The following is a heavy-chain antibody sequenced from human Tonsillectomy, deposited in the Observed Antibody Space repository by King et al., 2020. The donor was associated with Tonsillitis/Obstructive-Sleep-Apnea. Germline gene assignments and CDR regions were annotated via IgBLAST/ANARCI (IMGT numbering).Heavy chain of an antibody. V-gene: IGHV3-48*03. J-gene: IGHJ4*02. Sequence: VQLVESGGGLVQPGGSLRLSCAASGFTFSSYEMNWVRQAPGKGLEWVSYISSSGSTIYYADSVKGRFTISRDNAKNSLYLQMNSLRAEDTAVYYCARGPPYGGGDCYSYYFDYWGQGTLVTVSS. CDR2: ISSSGSTI. CDR1: GFTFSSYE. CDR3: ARGPPYGGGDCYSYYFDY. D-gene: IGHD2-21*01.